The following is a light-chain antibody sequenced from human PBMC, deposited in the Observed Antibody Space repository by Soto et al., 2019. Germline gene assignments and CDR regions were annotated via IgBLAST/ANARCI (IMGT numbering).Light chain of an antibody. J-gene: IGKJ4*02. CDR2: ATS. Sequence: DVQMTQSPSSLSAFVGDRVTITCRASQGIAPYLAWFQQKPGKVPKLLIYATSTLQSGVPSRFSGSGSGTDFTLTINSLQPEDVGTYYCQKYNNAPLTFGGGTEVEIK. CDR3: QKYNNAPLT. V-gene: IGKV1-27*01. CDR1: QGIAPY.